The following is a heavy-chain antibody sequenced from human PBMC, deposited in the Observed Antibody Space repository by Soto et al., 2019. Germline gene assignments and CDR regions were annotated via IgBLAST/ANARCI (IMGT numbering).Heavy chain of an antibody. D-gene: IGHD3-16*01. V-gene: IGHV5-51*01. CDR1: GYYFVHYW. Sequence: EVRLVQSGAEMKKPGESLRISCKASGYYFVHYWIAWVRQVPGKGLEWVGFILPGDSETRYSPSFQGQVTMSVDKSTNTAYLQWSSLKASDTAIYYCARRQYSYGGTDWGQGTLVTVSS. CDR2: ILPGDSET. J-gene: IGHJ4*02. CDR3: ARRQYSYGGTD.